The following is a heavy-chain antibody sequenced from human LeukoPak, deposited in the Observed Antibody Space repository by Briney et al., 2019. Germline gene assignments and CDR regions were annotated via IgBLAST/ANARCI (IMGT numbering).Heavy chain of an antibody. CDR2: ISYDGSNK. V-gene: IGHV3-30*18. J-gene: IGHJ3*02. CDR3: AKLLAYYYDSSGYEDAFDI. CDR1: GFTFSSYG. D-gene: IGHD3-22*01. Sequence: PGGSLRLSCAASGFTFSSYGMHWVRQAPGKGLEWVAVISYDGSNKYYADSVKSRFTISRDNSKNTLYLQMNSLRAEDTAVYYCAKLLAYYYDSSGYEDAFDIWGQGTMVTVSS.